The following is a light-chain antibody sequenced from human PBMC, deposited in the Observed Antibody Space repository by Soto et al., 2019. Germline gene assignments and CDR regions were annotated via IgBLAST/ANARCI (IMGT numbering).Light chain of an antibody. V-gene: IGLV2-14*01. CDR3: SSYTSSSTPDV. Sequence: QSALTQPASVSGSPGQSITISCTGTSSDVGGYNYVSWYQQHPGKAPKLMIYEVSNRPSGVSNRFSGSKSGNTASLTISGVQAEDEADYYCSSYTSSSTPDVFGTGTQLTVL. CDR1: SSDVGGYNY. J-gene: IGLJ1*01. CDR2: EVS.